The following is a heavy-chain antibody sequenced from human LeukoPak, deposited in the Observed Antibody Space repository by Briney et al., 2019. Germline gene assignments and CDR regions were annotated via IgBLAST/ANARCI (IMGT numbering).Heavy chain of an antibody. V-gene: IGHV5-10-1*01. Sequence: GESLRISYQGSGFSFTTYLISWVRPMPGKGLEWMGRIYPSDSYTNYSPSFQGRVTISADKSISTAYLQLTSLRASDTAIYYCARHFYSGYDLIDYWGQGTLVTAS. CDR2: IYPSDSYT. CDR1: GFSFTTYL. J-gene: IGHJ4*02. CDR3: ARHFYSGYDLIDY. D-gene: IGHD5-12*01.